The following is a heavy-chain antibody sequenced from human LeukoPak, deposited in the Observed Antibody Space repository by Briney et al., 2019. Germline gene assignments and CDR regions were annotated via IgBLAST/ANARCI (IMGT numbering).Heavy chain of an antibody. CDR2: IYYSGST. CDR3: ARYSSSWFPFDY. Sequence: SETLSLTCTVSGGSISSGDYYWSWIRQPPGKGLEWIGYIYYSGSTYYNPSLKSRVTISVDTSKNQFSLKLSSVTAADTAVYYCARYSSSWFPFDYWGQGTLSPSPQ. J-gene: IGHJ4*02. CDR1: GGSISSGDYY. V-gene: IGHV4-30-4*01. D-gene: IGHD6-13*01.